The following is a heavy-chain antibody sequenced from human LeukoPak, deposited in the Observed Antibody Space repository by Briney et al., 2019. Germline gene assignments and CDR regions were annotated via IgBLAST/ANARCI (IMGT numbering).Heavy chain of an antibody. D-gene: IGHD3-22*01. CDR3: ARDLFSFYYDSSGYCDY. CDR1: GLNFGEYY. V-gene: IGHV3-11*01. Sequence: GRSLRLSCVASGLNFGEYYMNWFRQAPGKGLEWLSFISSSGHNILYTDSVKGRFTVSRDNAKKTVFLQMNSLRAEDTAVYYCARDLFSFYYDSSGYCDYWGPGTRVTVSS. J-gene: IGHJ4*02. CDR2: ISSSGHNI.